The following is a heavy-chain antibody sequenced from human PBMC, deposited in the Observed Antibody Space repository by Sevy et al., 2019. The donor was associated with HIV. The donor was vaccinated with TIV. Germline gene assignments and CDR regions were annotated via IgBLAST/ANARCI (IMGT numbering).Heavy chain of an antibody. J-gene: IGHJ6*02. CDR1: GITFSDYY. CDR3: VRDSPYTSDDHWYFGIDV. CDR2: ITNSGTTK. D-gene: IGHD3-22*01. V-gene: IGHV3-11*01. Sequence: GGSLRLSCAASGITFSDYYMSWIRQAPGKGLEWVAYITNSGTTKYYADSAKGRFTISRDNARNSLYLQMNSLTADDAAVYYCVRDSPYTSDDHWYFGIDVWGQGTTVTVSS.